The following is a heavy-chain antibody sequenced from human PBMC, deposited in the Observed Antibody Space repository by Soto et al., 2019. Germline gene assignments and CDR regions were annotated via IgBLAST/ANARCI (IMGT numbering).Heavy chain of an antibody. V-gene: IGHV3-7*05. CDR1: GFTFGSYW. J-gene: IGHJ3*02. Sequence: EVQLVESGGGLVQPGGSLRLSCEASGFTFGSYWMTWVRQAPGKGLEWVANIKEDESQKSYLDSARGRFTISRDNAKNSLYLQMNSLRVEDTALYYCTRDVSPGSSALYLDAFDIWGQGTMVTVSS. CDR2: IKEDESQK. D-gene: IGHD3-10*01. CDR3: TRDVSPGSSALYLDAFDI.